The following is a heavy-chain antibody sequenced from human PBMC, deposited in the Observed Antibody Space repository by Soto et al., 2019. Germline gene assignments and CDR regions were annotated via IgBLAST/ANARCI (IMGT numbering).Heavy chain of an antibody. Sequence: QVQLVESGGGVVQPGTSLRLSCAASGFAVSSYSMHWVLQAPGKGLEWVAAMSFDGNSKYFADSVNGRFKLSKDTSKNTWSLEMESWGVKESALYHCNCGRSRVANDDFEYWGQGSQVTVSS. J-gene: IGHJ4*02. CDR3: NCGRSRVANDDFEY. V-gene: IGHV3-30-3*01. CDR1: GFAVSSYS. D-gene: IGHD2-21*01. CDR2: MSFDGNSK.